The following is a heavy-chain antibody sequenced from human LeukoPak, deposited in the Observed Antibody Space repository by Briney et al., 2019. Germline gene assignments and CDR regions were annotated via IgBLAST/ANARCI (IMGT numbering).Heavy chain of an antibody. Sequence: PGGSLRLSCAASGFTFSGSAMHWVRQASGKGLEWVGRIRSKANSYATAYAASVKGRFTISRDDSKNIAYLQMNSLKTEDTAVYYCTRDRGSSWQDSDYFDYWGQGTLVTVSS. D-gene: IGHD6-13*01. V-gene: IGHV3-73*01. CDR2: IRSKANSYAT. CDR1: GFTFSGSA. CDR3: TRDRGSSWQDSDYFDY. J-gene: IGHJ4*02.